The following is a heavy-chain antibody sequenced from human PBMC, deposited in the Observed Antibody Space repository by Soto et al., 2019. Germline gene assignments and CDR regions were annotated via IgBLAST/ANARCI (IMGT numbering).Heavy chain of an antibody. CDR1: GFTFTDYW. J-gene: IGHJ4*02. Sequence: GESLKISCKASGFTFTDYWIGWLRQMPGKGLEWMGIIFPDDSDTKYSPSFQGQVIISADRSITTAYLQMSSLKASDTAIYYCAKLPPRAQRLAVYYFDYWGQGTPVTVSS. D-gene: IGHD3-9*01. CDR2: IFPDDSDT. CDR3: AKLPPRAQRLAVYYFDY. V-gene: IGHV5-51*01.